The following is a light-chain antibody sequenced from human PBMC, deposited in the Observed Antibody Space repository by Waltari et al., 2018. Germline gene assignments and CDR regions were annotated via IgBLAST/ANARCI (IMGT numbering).Light chain of an antibody. CDR1: QSLLHSNGYNY. CDR2: LGS. Sequence: IVMTQSQPSLPATPGEPASISCRSSQSLLHSNGYNYLNWYLQTPGQSPQLLIYLGSNRASAATDRFSGSQSRTDFTLKSSGVEAENVVVYYCMQALQAPLKLGGGTKVAMK. V-gene: IGKV2-28*01. J-gene: IGKJ4*01. CDR3: MQALQAPLK.